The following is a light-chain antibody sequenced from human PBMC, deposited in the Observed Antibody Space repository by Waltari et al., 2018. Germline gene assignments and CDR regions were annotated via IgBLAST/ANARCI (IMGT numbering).Light chain of an antibody. V-gene: IGKV3-11*01. CDR2: DAS. J-gene: IGKJ4*01. CDR3: QQSSERPVT. Sequence: EIVLTQSPATLSLSPGEGATLSCRASQGISRNLGWYQQKLGQAPRLLIYDASNRATGIPARFSGSGSGTDFTLTISSLEPEDFAVYYCQQSSERPVTFGGGTKVEIK. CDR1: QGISRN.